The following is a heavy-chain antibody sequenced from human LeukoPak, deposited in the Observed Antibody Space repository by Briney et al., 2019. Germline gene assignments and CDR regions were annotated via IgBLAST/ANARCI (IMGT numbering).Heavy chain of an antibody. Sequence: GGSLRLSCVASGFTFSSYAMHWVRQAPGKGLEWVALISYDGSNKYYADSVKGRFTISRDNSKNTLYLQMNSLRAEDTAVYYCATGPRVVTTLDYWGQGTLVTVSS. CDR1: GFTFSSYA. CDR3: ATGPRVVTTLDY. J-gene: IGHJ4*02. CDR2: ISYDGSNK. D-gene: IGHD2-21*02. V-gene: IGHV3-30*14.